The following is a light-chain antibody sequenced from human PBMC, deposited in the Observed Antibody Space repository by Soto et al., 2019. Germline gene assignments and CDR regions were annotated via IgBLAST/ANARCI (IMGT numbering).Light chain of an antibody. J-gene: IGKJ2*01. Sequence: DIVMTQSPDSLAVSLGERATINCKSSQSVLYSSNNKNYLAWYQQKPGQPPKLLIYWASTRESGVPDRFSGSGSGTDFTLTIRSLQAEDVAVYYCQQYYSTPSYTFGQGTKV. CDR2: WAS. V-gene: IGKV4-1*01. CDR3: QQYYSTPSYT. CDR1: QSVLYSSNNKNY.